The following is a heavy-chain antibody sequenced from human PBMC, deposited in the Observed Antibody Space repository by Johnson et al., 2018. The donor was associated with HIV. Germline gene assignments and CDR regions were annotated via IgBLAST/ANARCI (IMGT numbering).Heavy chain of an antibody. CDR2: ISHDGSNK. V-gene: IGHV3-30-3*01. D-gene: IGHD5-12*01. CDR1: GFTFSYYA. Sequence: QVQLVESGGGVVQPGTSLRLSCAASGFTFSYYAIFWVRQAPGKGLEWVAVISHDGSNKYYADSVKGRFTISRDNSKNTLYLQMNRLRPEDTAVYFCASGDDDGFWGQGTKVPVSS. CDR3: ASGDDDGF. J-gene: IGHJ3*01.